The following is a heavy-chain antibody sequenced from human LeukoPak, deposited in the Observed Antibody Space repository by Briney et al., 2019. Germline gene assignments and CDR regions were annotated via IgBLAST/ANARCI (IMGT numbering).Heavy chain of an antibody. CDR2: IYTSGST. D-gene: IGHD5-18*01. CDR3: AREGYSYGYFVDY. Sequence: TSQTLSLTCTVSGDSISSGSYYWSWIRQPAGKGLEWIGRIYTSGSTNYNPSLKSRVTISVDTSKNQFSLKLSSVTAADTAVYYCAREGYSYGYFVDYWGQGTLVTVSS. V-gene: IGHV4-61*02. CDR1: GDSISSGSYY. J-gene: IGHJ4*02.